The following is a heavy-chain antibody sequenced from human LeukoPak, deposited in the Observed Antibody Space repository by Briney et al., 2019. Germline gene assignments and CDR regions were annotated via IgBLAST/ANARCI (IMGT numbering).Heavy chain of an antibody. D-gene: IGHD1-14*01. CDR3: ARISTNRQFDY. J-gene: IGHJ4*02. CDR2: ISNDGRKT. Sequence: PGGSLRLSCAASGFNFSTHAMHWVRQAPGKGLEWVAFISNDGRKTYYADSVKGRFTISRDNSKNTLYLQMNSLTADDTAVFHCARISTNRQFDYWGQGALVTVSS. CDR1: GFNFSTHA. V-gene: IGHV3-30*04.